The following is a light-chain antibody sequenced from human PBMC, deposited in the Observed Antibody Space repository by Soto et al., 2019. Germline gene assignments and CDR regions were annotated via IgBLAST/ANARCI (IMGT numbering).Light chain of an antibody. CDR3: QAYDYSLTASV. J-gene: IGLJ3*02. V-gene: IGLV1-40*01. CDR2: GNR. Sequence: QSALTQPPSVSGAPGQRVTLSCTGNSSNLGAGYDVHWYQQLLGAAPKLVIFGNRNRPSGVPERFSGSKSGTSASLAITGLQAEDEADYYCQAYDYSLTASVFGGGTKLTVL. CDR1: SSNLGAGYD.